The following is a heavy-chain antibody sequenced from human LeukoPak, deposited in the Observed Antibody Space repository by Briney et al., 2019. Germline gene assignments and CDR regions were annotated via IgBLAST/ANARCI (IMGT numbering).Heavy chain of an antibody. CDR2: IKSKTDGGTT. CDR3: TTDLDYYDSSGYYGDY. D-gene: IGHD3-22*01. Sequence: GGSLRLSCAASGFSFSSFSMNWVRQAPGKGLEWVGRIKSKTDGGTTDYAAPVKGRFTISRDDSKNTLYLQMNSLKTEDTAVYYCTTDLDYYDSSGYYGDYWGQGTLVTVSS. CDR1: GFSFSSFS. J-gene: IGHJ4*02. V-gene: IGHV3-15*01.